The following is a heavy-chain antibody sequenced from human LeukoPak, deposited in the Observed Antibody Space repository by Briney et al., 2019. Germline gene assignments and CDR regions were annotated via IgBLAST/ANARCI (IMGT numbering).Heavy chain of an antibody. Sequence: GGSLRLSCPTSGLTFSRYAMSWVRQAPGKGLEWVSGISGSGGNTYYGDSVKGRFTISRDNSKNTLYLQMNSLRAEDTAVYYCAKPTGTSIYDYWGQGTLVTVSS. CDR3: AKPTGTSIYDY. CDR1: GLTFSRYA. J-gene: IGHJ4*02. CDR2: ISGSGGNT. V-gene: IGHV3-23*01. D-gene: IGHD1-1*01.